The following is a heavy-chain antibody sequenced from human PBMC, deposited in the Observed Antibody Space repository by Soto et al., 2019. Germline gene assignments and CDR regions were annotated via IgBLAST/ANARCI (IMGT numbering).Heavy chain of an antibody. V-gene: IGHV3-74*01. CDR2: IDHDGST. CDR3: VRDSHGDY. Sequence: EVQLVESGGGLVQPGGSLRLSCAASGFTFSNCWMHWVRQAPGKGLAWVARIDHDGSTDYAGSVRGRFTVSRDNAESMLYLQMNSLRDDDTALYYCVRDSHGDYWGQGTLVTVSS. J-gene: IGHJ4*02. CDR1: GFTFSNCW.